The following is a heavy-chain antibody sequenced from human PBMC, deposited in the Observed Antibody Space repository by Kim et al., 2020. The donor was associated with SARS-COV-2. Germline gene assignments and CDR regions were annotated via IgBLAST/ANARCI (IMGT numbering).Heavy chain of an antibody. CDR1: RFTFSDYA. CDR3: AREYKIAEVGTVGFDI. D-gene: IGHD6-19*01. J-gene: IGHJ3*02. Sequence: GGSLRLSCVASRFTFSDYAMSWVRQAPGKGLEWVSAISVNGGNTYYADSVKGRFTISRDNSKNKLYLQMNSLRAEDTAVYYCAREYKIAEVGTVGFDIWGEGTMVTVSS. V-gene: IGHV3-23*01. CDR2: ISVNGGNT.